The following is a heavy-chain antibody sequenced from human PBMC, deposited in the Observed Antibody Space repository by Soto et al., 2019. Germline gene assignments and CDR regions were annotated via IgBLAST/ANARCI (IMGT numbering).Heavy chain of an antibody. V-gene: IGHV3-33*06. CDR2: IWHGGSET. J-gene: IGHJ5*02. Sequence: GWSLRLSCVVPGSIFIGYGMHWVRQAPGKGLEWVAVIWHGGSETYYADSVKGRFTISIDNSKNTLYLQMNSLRAEDTAVYYCAKGGTSYNWFDPWGQGTLVTVSS. D-gene: IGHD2-8*01. CDR1: GSIFIGYG. CDR3: AKGGTSYNWFDP.